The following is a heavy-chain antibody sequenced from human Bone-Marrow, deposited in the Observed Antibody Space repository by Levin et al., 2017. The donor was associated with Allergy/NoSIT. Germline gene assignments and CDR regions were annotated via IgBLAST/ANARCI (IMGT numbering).Heavy chain of an antibody. CDR3: ARLGAEAMLLMVSDDPRGMDV. V-gene: IGHV1-8*01. D-gene: IGHD2-8*01. CDR1: AYTFTSYD. J-gene: IGHJ6*02. CDR2: MNPNSGNT. Sequence: GESLKISCKASAYTFTSYDINWVRQATGQGLEWMGWMNPNSGNTGYAQKFQGRVTMTRNTSISTAYMELSSLRSEDTAVYYCARLGAEAMLLMVSDDPRGMDVWGQGTTVTVAS.